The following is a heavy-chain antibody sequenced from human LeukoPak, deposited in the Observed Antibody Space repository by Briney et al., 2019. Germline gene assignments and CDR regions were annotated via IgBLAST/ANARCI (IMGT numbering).Heavy chain of an antibody. V-gene: IGHV3-30*02. CDR1: GFTFNKHG. CDR3: ARGIDYYYYMDV. D-gene: IGHD2-15*01. CDR2: IRNDGNDK. J-gene: IGHJ6*03. Sequence: GSLRLSCAASGFTFNKHGMHWVRQAPGKGLEWFSFIRNDGNDKYYADSVKGRFTISRDNSKNTLYLQMNSLRAEDTAVYYCARGIDYYYYMDVWGKGTTVTISS.